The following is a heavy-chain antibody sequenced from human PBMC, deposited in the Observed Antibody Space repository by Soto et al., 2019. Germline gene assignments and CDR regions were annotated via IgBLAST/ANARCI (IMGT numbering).Heavy chain of an antibody. J-gene: IGHJ4*02. D-gene: IGHD2-2*02. Sequence: GGSLRLSCAASGFTFSSYGMHWVRQAPGKWLEWVAVISYDGSNKYYADSVKGRFTISRDNSKNTLYLQMNSLRAEDTAVYYCAKDRYPLGPPDPPXYWGQGTLVTV. CDR1: GFTFSSYG. V-gene: IGHV3-30*18. CDR2: ISYDGSNK. CDR3: AKDRYPLGPPDPPXY.